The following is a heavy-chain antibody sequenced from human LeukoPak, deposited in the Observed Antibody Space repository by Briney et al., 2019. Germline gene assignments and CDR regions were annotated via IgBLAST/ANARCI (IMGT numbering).Heavy chain of an antibody. D-gene: IGHD3-10*01. CDR3: ARLSAYYYGSYFYYYMDV. Sequence: PGGSLRLSCAASGFTFSSYWMSWVRQAPGKGLEWVANIKQDGSEKYYVDSVKGRFTISRDNAKNSLYLQVNSLRAEDTALYYCARLSAYYYGSYFYYYMDVWGKGTTVTVSS. V-gene: IGHV3-7*01. J-gene: IGHJ6*03. CDR1: GFTFSSYW. CDR2: IKQDGSEK.